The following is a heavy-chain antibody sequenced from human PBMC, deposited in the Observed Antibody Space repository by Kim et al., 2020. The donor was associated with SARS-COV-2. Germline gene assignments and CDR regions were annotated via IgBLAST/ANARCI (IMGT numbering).Heavy chain of an antibody. J-gene: IGHJ4*02. CDR3: ARTYYGFDY. D-gene: IGHD3-22*01. CDR2: GKP. V-gene: IGHV4-34*01. Sequence: GKPHYHPSLKSRVTISVDTSKKQISLKVFSVTAADTAVYYCARTYYGFDYWGQGTLVTVSS.